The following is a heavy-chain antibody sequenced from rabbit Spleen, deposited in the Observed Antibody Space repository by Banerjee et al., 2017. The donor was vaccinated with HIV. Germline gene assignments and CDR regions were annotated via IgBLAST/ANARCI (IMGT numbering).Heavy chain of an antibody. CDR1: GVSFTSNYY. CDR2: IDTGSSGFT. Sequence: QSLAESGGDLVKPGASLTLTCTASGVSFTSNYYMCWVRQAPGKGLEWIACIDTGSSGFTYFASWAKGRFTISKTSSTTVTLQVTSLTAADTATYFCARDSGTSFSSYGMDLWGPGTLVTVS. J-gene: IGHJ6*01. CDR3: ARDSGTSFSSYGMDL. V-gene: IGHV1S40*01. D-gene: IGHD8-1*01.